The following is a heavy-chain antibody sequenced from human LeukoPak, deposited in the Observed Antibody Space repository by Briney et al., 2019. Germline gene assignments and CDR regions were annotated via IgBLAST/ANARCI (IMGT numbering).Heavy chain of an antibody. CDR3: ARDLEYTSSSAGDY. D-gene: IGHD6-6*01. CDR2: ISGSGKNI. J-gene: IGHJ4*02. V-gene: IGHV3-48*03. Sequence: GGSLRLSCAASGFTFSNYEMNWVRQAPGKGLEWVSYISGSGKNIYYADSVKGRFTISRDNAKNSLYLQMNSLRAEDTAVYYCARDLEYTSSSAGDYWGQGTLVTVSS. CDR1: GFTFSNYE.